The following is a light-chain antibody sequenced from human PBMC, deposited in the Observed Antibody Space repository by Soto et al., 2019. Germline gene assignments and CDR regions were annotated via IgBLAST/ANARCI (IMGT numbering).Light chain of an antibody. CDR2: DAS. Sequence: EIVVTQAPAHPFFSSGEKATLSCRASQSVSSYLAWYQQKPGQAPRLLIYDASNRATGIPARFSGSGSGTDFTLTISSLEPEDFAVYYCQQRSNWLWTFGQGTKVDIK. V-gene: IGKV3-11*01. CDR1: QSVSSY. J-gene: IGKJ1*01. CDR3: QQRSNWLWT.